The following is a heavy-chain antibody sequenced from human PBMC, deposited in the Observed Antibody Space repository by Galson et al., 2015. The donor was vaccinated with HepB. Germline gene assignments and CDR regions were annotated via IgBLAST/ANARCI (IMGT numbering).Heavy chain of an antibody. CDR2: ISYDGSNK. CDR1: GFTFSSYG. Sequence: SLRLSCAASGFTFSSYGMHWVRQAPGKGLEWVAVISYDGSNKYYADSVKGRFTISRDDSKNTLYLQMNSLRAEDTAVYYCAKDAHITMVRGVNIDYWGQGTLVTVSS. CDR3: AKDAHITMVRGVNIDY. J-gene: IGHJ4*02. V-gene: IGHV3-30*18. D-gene: IGHD3-10*01.